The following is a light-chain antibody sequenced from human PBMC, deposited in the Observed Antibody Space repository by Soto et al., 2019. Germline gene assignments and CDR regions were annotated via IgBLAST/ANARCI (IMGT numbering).Light chain of an antibody. Sequence: QSVLTQPASVSGSPGQSITISCTGTSSDVGSYNLVSWYQQHPGKAPKLMIYEGSKRPSGVSNRFSGSKSGNTASLTISGLQAEDEADYYCCSYAGSNNHVIFGGGTKLTVL. J-gene: IGLJ2*01. CDR3: CSYAGSNNHVI. CDR1: SSDVGSYNL. CDR2: EGS. V-gene: IGLV2-23*01.